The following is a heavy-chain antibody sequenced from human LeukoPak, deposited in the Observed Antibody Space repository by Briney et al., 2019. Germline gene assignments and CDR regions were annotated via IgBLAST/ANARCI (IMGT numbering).Heavy chain of an antibody. CDR1: GFTFSSSW. D-gene: IGHD6-13*01. J-gene: IGHJ4*02. CDR2: ISGSGTNT. V-gene: IGHV3-23*01. Sequence: GGSLRLSCAASGFTFSSSWMSWVRQAPGKGLEWVSAISGSGTNTYYADSVKGRFTISRDNSRNTLYLQMNSLRAEDTAIYYCAKEAAATTFDCWGQGTLVTVSS. CDR3: AKEAAATTFDC.